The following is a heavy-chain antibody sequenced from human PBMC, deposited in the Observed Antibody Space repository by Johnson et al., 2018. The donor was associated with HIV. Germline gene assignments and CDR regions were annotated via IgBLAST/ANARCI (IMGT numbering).Heavy chain of an antibody. V-gene: IGHV3-30*02. CDR2: IRYDGSNK. Sequence: QELLVESGGGVVQPGGSLRLSCAASGFTFSSYGMHWVRQAPGKGLEWVAFIRYDGSNKYYADSVKGRFTISRDNSKNTLYLQMNSLRAEDTAVYYWARDGRDLVTRGSFDIWGQGTVVTVSS. CDR1: GFTFSSYG. J-gene: IGHJ3*02. D-gene: IGHD3-9*01. CDR3: ARDGRDLVTRGSFDI.